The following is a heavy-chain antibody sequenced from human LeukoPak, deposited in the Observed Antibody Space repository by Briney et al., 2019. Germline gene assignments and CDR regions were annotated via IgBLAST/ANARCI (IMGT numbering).Heavy chain of an antibody. J-gene: IGHJ6*02. Sequence: GGSLRLSCAASGFTFSSYSMNWVRQAPGKGLEWVSYISSSSVTIYYADSVKGRFTISRDNAKNSLYLQMNSLRDEDTAVYYCARALTYYYDSSGDYFYGMDVWGQGTTVTVSS. D-gene: IGHD3-22*01. CDR1: GFTFSSYS. CDR3: ARALTYYYDSSGDYFYGMDV. CDR2: ISSSSVTI. V-gene: IGHV3-48*02.